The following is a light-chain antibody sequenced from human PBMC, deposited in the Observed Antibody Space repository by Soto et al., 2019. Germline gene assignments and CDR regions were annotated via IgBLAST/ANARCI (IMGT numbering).Light chain of an antibody. Sequence: DIKVSQSPSTLSAYVGDRVTFTCRASQSISSWLAWYQQKPGKAPKLLLYDASTLQSGVPSRFSGSGSGTDFTLTISRLHPDDFATYYCQQYNTYPWTFGQGSMVDVK. CDR3: QQYNTYPWT. CDR1: QSISSW. J-gene: IGKJ1*01. CDR2: DAS. V-gene: IGKV1-5*01.